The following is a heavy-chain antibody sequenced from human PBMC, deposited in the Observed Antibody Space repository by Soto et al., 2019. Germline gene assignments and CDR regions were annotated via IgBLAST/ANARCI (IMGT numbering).Heavy chain of an antibody. CDR1: GFTFSTYV. V-gene: IGHV3-23*01. CDR3: AKGGSSGSYDC. D-gene: IGHD1-26*01. Sequence: GGSLRLSCAASGFTFSTYVMGWVRQAPGQWLEWVSGISSSGGSTYYGDSVKGRFTISRDNSKNTLYLNMNSLTVEDTATCYCAKGGSSGSYDCWRQRALVTVPS. J-gene: IGHJ4*02. CDR2: ISSSGGST.